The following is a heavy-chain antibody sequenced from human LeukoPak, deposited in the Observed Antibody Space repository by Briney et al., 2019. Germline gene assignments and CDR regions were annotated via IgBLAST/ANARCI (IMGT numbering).Heavy chain of an antibody. CDR1: GFVFSTYG. CDR3: ARDKGPRWLQLLDAFDI. CDR2: ISSSSSTI. Sequence: GTSLRLSCAASGFVFSTYGMHWVRQAPGKGLEWVSYISSSSSTIYYADSVKGRFTISRDNAKNSLYLQMNSLRAEDTAVYYCARDKGPRWLQLLDAFDIWGQGTMVTVSS. J-gene: IGHJ3*02. D-gene: IGHD5-24*01. V-gene: IGHV3-48*01.